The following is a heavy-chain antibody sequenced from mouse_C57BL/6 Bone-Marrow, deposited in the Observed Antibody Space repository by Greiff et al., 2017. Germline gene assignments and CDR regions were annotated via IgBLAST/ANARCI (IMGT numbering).Heavy chain of an antibody. CDR3: AEGYYYGSSPFAY. CDR2: IWWDDDK. Sequence: QVTLKVCGPGLLKPSQTLSLTCSFSGFSLSTFGMGVGWIRQPSGKGLEWLAHIWWDDDKYYNPALKSRLTISKDTSKNQVFLKIANVDTADTATYYCAEGYYYGSSPFAYWGQGTLVTVSA. D-gene: IGHD1-1*01. CDR1: GFSLSTFGMG. J-gene: IGHJ3*01. V-gene: IGHV8-8*01.